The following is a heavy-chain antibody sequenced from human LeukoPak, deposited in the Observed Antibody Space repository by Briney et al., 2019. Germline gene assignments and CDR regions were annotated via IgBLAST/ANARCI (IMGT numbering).Heavy chain of an antibody. CDR1: GGSISSYY. Sequence: SETLSLTCTVSGGSISSYYRSWIRQPPGKGLEWIGYIYYSGYTNYNPSLKSRVTISVDTSNNQFSLKLSSVTAADTAVYYCARTTMVRGTYYMDVWGKGTTVTISS. CDR2: IYYSGYT. CDR3: ARTTMVRGTYYMDV. V-gene: IGHV4-59*01. D-gene: IGHD3-10*01. J-gene: IGHJ6*03.